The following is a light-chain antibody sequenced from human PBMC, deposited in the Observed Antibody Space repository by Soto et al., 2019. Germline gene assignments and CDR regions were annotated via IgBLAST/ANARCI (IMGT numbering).Light chain of an antibody. V-gene: IGKV3-11*01. CDR2: YTS. CDR3: QQRSNWPWT. Sequence: EIVMTQSPATLSVSPGESATLSCRASQSVSSDLAWYQQKPGQAPRLLIYYTSTRATGFPARFSGGGSGTEFTLTISSLEPEDFAVYYCQQRSNWPWTFGQGTKVDI. J-gene: IGKJ1*01. CDR1: QSVSSD.